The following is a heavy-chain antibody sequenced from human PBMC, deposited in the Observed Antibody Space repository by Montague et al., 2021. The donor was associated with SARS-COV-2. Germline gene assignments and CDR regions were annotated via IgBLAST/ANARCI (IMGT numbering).Heavy chain of an antibody. CDR3: ARYYERSWDV. V-gene: IGHV4-4*09. D-gene: IGHD3-16*01. CDR1: GVAVSYGD. Sequence: SETLSPTCTVSGVAVSYGDWSWIRQPPGKGLEWIVTIFDNGDTDHNPSLKSRVTVSEDTSQNQFSLRLSSVAAADTALYYCARYYERSWDVWGQGTTVTVSS. J-gene: IGHJ6*02. CDR2: IFDNGDT.